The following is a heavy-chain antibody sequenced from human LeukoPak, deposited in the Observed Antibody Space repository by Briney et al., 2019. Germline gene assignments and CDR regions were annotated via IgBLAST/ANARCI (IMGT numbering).Heavy chain of an antibody. D-gene: IGHD3-22*01. Sequence: SETLSLTCTVSGGSISSSSYYWGWIRQPPGKGLEWIGSIYYSGSTYYNPSLKGRVTISVDASKNQFSLKLSSVTAADTAVYYCARQGLPNYYDSSGYLGYWGQGTLVTVSS. CDR3: ARQGLPNYYDSSGYLGY. J-gene: IGHJ4*02. V-gene: IGHV4-39*01. CDR1: GGSISSSSYY. CDR2: IYYSGST.